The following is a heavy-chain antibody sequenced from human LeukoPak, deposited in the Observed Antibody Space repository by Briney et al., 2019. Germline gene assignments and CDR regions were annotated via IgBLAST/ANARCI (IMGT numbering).Heavy chain of an antibody. CDR3: ARVGYYDSSGYYVWASLYYYYYGMDV. J-gene: IGHJ6*02. CDR1: GGTFSSYA. CDR2: IIPIFGTA. D-gene: IGHD3-22*01. V-gene: IGHV1-69*13. Sequence: ASVKVSWKASGGTFSSYAISWVRQAPGQGLEWMGGIIPIFGTANYAQKFQGRVTITADESTSTAYMELSSLRSEDTAVYYCARVGYYDSSGYYVWASLYYYYYGMDVWGQGTTVTVSS.